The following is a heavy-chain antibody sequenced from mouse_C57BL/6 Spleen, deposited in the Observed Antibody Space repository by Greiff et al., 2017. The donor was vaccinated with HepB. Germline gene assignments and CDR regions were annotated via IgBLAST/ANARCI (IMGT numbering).Heavy chain of an antibody. J-gene: IGHJ2*01. CDR3: ARRGSGFDY. CDR2: ISSGGSYT. CDR1: GFTFSSYG. V-gene: IGHV5-6*02. Sequence: EVNVVESGGDLVKPGGSLKLSCAASGFTFSSYGMSWVRQTPDKRLEWVATISSGGSYTYYPDSVKGRFTISRDNAKNTLYLQMSSLKSEDTAMYYCARRGSGFDYWGQSTTLTVSS.